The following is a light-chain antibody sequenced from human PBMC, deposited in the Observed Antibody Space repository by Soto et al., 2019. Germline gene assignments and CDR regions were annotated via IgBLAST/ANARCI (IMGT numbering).Light chain of an antibody. V-gene: IGKV3-11*01. CDR3: QQRSNWPT. CDR2: DAS. Sequence: EIVMTQSPATLSLSPGERATLSCRASQSVSSYLAWYQQKPGQAPRLLLYDASNRATGIPARFSGSGSGTDFTLTISSLEPEDFAVYYCQQRSNWPTFGPGTKVDL. J-gene: IGKJ3*01. CDR1: QSVSSY.